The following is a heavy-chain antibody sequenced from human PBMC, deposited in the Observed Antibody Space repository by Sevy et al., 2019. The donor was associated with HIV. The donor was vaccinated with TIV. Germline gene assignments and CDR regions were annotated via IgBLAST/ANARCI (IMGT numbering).Heavy chain of an antibody. CDR3: ARDRVGIVGATTGYYYYGMDV. D-gene: IGHD1-26*01. J-gene: IGHJ6*02. CDR2: ISAYNGNT. Sequence: ASVKVSCKASGYTFTSYGISWVRQAPGQGLEWMGWISAYNGNTNYAQKLQGRVTMTTDTSTSTAYMGLRSLRSDDTAVYYCARDRVGIVGATTGYYYYGMDVWGQGTTVTVSS. V-gene: IGHV1-18*01. CDR1: GYTFTSYG.